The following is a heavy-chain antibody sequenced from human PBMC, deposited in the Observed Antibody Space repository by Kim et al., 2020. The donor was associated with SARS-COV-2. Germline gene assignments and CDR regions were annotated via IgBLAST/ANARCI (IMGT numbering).Heavy chain of an antibody. CDR3: ARRGESALVPLDY. CDR2: INHSGST. J-gene: IGHJ4*02. V-gene: IGHV4-34*01. CDR1: GGSFSGYY. D-gene: IGHD6-13*01. Sequence: SETLSLTCAVYGGSFSGYYWSWIRQPPGKGLDWIGEINHSGSTNYNPSLKSRVTISVDTSKNQFSLKLSSVTAADTAVYYCARRGESALVPLDYWGQGTLVTVSS.